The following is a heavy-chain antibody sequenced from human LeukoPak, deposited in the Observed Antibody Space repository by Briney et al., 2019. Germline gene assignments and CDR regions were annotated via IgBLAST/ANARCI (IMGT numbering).Heavy chain of an antibody. CDR3: AKDESIAVAGTARLAY. CDR2: ISGSGGST. D-gene: IGHD6-19*01. V-gene: IGHV3-23*01. J-gene: IGHJ4*02. Sequence: GGSLRLSCAASGCTFSSYAMSWVRQAPGKGLEWVSAISGSGGSTYYADSVKGRFTISRGNSKNTLYLQMNSLRAEDTAIYYCAKDESIAVAGTARLAYWGQGTLVTVSS. CDR1: GCTFSSYA.